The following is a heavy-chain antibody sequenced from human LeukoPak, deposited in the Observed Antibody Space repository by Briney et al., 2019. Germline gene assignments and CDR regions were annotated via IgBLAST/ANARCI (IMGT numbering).Heavy chain of an antibody. CDR2: IYYSGST. CDR3: ARQDYYDSSGYYSLGGAFDI. D-gene: IGHD3-22*01. Sequence: SETLSLTCTVFGDSVSSSNYYWAWIRQPPGKGLEWIGSIYYSGSTYYNPSLKSRVTISVDTSKNQFSLKLSSVTAADTAVYYCARQDYYDSSGYYSLGGAFDIWGQGTMVTVSS. J-gene: IGHJ3*02. V-gene: IGHV4-39*01. CDR1: GDSVSSSNYY.